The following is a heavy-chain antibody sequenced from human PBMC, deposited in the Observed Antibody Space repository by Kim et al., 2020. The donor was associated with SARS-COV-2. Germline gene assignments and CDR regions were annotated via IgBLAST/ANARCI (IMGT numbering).Heavy chain of an antibody. CDR1: GYTFTSYA. CDR3: ARGIALYQLLLRYFDY. CDR2: INAGNGNT. Sequence: ASVKVSCKASGYTFTSYAMHWVRQAPGQRLEWMGWINAGNGNTKYSQKFQGRVTITRDTSASTAYMELSSLRSEDTAVYYCARGIALYQLLLRYFDYWGQGTLVTVSS. D-gene: IGHD2-2*01. J-gene: IGHJ4*02. V-gene: IGHV1-3*01.